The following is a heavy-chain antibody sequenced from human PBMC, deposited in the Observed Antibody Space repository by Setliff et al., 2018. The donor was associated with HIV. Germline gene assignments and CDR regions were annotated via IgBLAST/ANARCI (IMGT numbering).Heavy chain of an antibody. CDR3: ARAHLWFGESFPFDP. J-gene: IGHJ5*02. Sequence: ASVKVSCKASGYTFNNYAMNWVRQAPGQGLELMGWINTKTGNPTYAQGFTGRFVFSLDTSVSTAHLQISSLKAEDTAVYYCARAHLWFGESFPFDPWGQGTLVTVSS. V-gene: IGHV7-4-1*02. CDR2: INTKTGNP. D-gene: IGHD3-10*01. CDR1: GYTFNNYA.